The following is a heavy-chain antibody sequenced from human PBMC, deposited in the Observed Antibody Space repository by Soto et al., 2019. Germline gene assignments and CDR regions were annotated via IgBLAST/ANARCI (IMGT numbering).Heavy chain of an antibody. Sequence: ASVKVSCKASGYTFTSYDINWVRQATGQGLEWMGWMNPNSGNTGYAQKFQGRVTMTRNTSISTAYMELSSLRSEDTAVYYCARLGSLVGLYYYYMDVWGKGTTVTVSS. CDR1: GYTFTSYD. J-gene: IGHJ6*03. V-gene: IGHV1-8*01. CDR2: MNPNSGNT. D-gene: IGHD1-26*01. CDR3: ARLGSLVGLYYYYMDV.